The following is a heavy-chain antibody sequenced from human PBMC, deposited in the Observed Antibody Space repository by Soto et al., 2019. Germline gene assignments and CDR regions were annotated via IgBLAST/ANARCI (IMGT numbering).Heavy chain of an antibody. CDR2: IGGSGGNT. D-gene: IGHD1-26*01. J-gene: IGHJ6*02. V-gene: IGHV3-23*01. CDR1: GFTFNNYA. CDR3: AKETSLSGRYYGMDV. Sequence: EVQLLESGGGLVQPGGSLRLSCAASGFTFNNYAMSWVRQAPGKGLEWVSAIGGSGGNTYYADSVKGRFTISRDNSKNTRDLQMSSRRAEDTAVYYCAKETSLSGRYYGMDVWGQGTTVTVSS.